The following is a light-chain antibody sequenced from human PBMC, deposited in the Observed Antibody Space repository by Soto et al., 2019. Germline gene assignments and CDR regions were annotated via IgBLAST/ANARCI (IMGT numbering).Light chain of an antibody. CDR2: GAF. CDR1: QGVSANS. CDR3: HQYGSTPFT. V-gene: IGKV3-20*01. J-gene: IGKJ3*01. Sequence: EIVLTQSPGTLSLSPGDRATLSCRASQGVSANSLAWYQHKVGQAPRLLIYGAFSRATGIPDRFSGNGSETDFTLTISRPEPEYFAVYFCHQYGSTPFTFGPGTKVDIK.